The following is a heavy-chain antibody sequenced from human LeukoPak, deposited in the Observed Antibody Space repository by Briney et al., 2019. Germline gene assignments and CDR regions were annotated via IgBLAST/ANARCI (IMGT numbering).Heavy chain of an antibody. V-gene: IGHV1-18*01. CDR2: ISAYNGNT. J-gene: IGHJ6*03. Sequence: GASVKVSCKASGYTFTSYGISWVQQAPGQGLEWMGWISAYNGNTNYAQKLQGRVTMTTDISTSTAYMELRSLRSDDTAVYYCARDNYDILTGGLYYYYYYYMDVWGKGTTVTVSS. CDR1: GYTFTSYG. CDR3: ARDNYDILTGGLYYYYYYYMDV. D-gene: IGHD3-9*01.